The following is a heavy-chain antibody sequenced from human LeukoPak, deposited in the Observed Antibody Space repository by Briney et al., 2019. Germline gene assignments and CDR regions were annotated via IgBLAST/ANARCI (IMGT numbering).Heavy chain of an antibody. D-gene: IGHD3-22*01. CDR3: AKALMSDATYYYDSSRPYYYGMDV. J-gene: IGHJ6*02. CDR2: ISGSGGST. Sequence: GGSLRLSCAASGFTFSSYAMSWVRQAPGKGLEWVSAISGSGGSTYYADSVKGRFTISRDNSKNTLYLQMNSLRAEDTAVYYCAKALMSDATYYYDSSRPYYYGMDVWGQGTTVTVSS. CDR1: GFTFSSYA. V-gene: IGHV3-23*01.